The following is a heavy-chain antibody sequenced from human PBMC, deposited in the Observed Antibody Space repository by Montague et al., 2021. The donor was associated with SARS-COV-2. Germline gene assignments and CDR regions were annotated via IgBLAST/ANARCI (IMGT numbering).Heavy chain of an antibody. V-gene: IGHV4-39*01. Sequence: ETLSLTCTVSGGSISRNYYWGWIRQPPAKGLVWVGNIYYSGTTFINPSLESRVTISVDASKNQFSLNLTSVTAADTAVYYCARPLVRGVPKAFDIWGQGALVIVSS. D-gene: IGHD3-10*01. CDR3: ARPLVRGVPKAFDI. CDR1: GGSISRNYY. CDR2: IYYSGTT. J-gene: IGHJ3*02.